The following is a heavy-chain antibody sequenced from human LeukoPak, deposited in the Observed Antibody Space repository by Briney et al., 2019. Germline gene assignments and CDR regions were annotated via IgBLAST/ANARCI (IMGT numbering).Heavy chain of an antibody. J-gene: IGHJ4*02. CDR3: ASPGSTIAARLGY. CDR1: GYRFTSYW. D-gene: IGHD6-6*01. V-gene: IGHV5-51*01. CDR2: IYPGDSDT. Sequence: GESLKISFKGPGYRFTSYWIGWVRQMPGKGLEWMGIIYPGDSDTRYSPSFQGQVTISADKSISTAYLQWSSLKASDTAMYYCASPGSTIAARLGYWGQGTLVTVSS.